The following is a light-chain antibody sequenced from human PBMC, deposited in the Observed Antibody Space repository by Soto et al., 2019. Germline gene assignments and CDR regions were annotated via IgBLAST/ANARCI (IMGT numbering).Light chain of an antibody. CDR1: QDISNY. CDR3: QKYDNLWT. CDR2: DAS. V-gene: IGKV1-33*01. Sequence: DIQMTQYPSSLSSSVGDSVTITCQASQDISNYLNWYQQKPGKAPKILIYDASNLETGVPSRFSGSGSGIDFTFTILSFQPEDIATYDCQKYDNLWTFGQGTKVDIK. J-gene: IGKJ1*01.